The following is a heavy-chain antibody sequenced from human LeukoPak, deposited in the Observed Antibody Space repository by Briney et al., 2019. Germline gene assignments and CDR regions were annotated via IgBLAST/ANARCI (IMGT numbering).Heavy chain of an antibody. D-gene: IGHD3-22*01. V-gene: IGHV4-39*07. CDR1: GGSISSSSYY. CDR2: IYYSGST. Sequence: SETLSLTCTVSGGSISSSSYYWGWIRQPPGKGLEWIGSIYYSGSTYYNPSLKSRVTISVDTSKNQFSLKLSSVTAADTVVYYCARGRVHYYDSSGYYTFFDYWGQGTLVTVSS. J-gene: IGHJ4*02. CDR3: ARGRVHYYDSSGYYTFFDY.